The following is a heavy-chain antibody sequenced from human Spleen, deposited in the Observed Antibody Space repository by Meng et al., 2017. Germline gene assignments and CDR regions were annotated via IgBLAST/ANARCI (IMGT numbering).Heavy chain of an antibody. V-gene: IGHV1-2*02. CDR1: GYTFTSYG. Sequence: ASVKVSCKASGYTFTSYGISWVRQAPGQGLEWMGWINPNNGDTDYAQEFQGRFTMTRDTSISTVYMQLNRLRSDDTAVYYCARDRSRYFDYWGQGTLVTVSS. D-gene: IGHD3-9*01. CDR2: INPNNGDT. CDR3: ARDRSRYFDY. J-gene: IGHJ4*02.